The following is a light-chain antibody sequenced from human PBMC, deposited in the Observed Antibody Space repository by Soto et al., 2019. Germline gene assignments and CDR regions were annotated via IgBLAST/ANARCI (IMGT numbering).Light chain of an antibody. Sequence: QSALTQPASVSGSPGQSIALSCTGTSSDVGSYNLVSWYPQYPGKAPKLLISEGGKRPSGIANRFSGSKSGNTASLTISGLQAEDEADYYCCSFAHSNTDVFGTGTKLTVL. J-gene: IGLJ1*01. CDR3: CSFAHSNTDV. CDR2: EGG. CDR1: SSDVGSYNL. V-gene: IGLV2-23*01.